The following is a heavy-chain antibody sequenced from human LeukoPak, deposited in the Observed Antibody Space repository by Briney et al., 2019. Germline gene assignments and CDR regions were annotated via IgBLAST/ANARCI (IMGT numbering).Heavy chain of an antibody. J-gene: IGHJ4*02. CDR3: TTDSMVYANFDY. V-gene: IGHV3-15*01. CDR1: GFTFSNAW. D-gene: IGHD2-8*01. Sequence: GGSLRLSCAASGFTFSNAWISWVRQAPGKGLEWVGRIKSKTDGGTTDYAAPVKGRFTISRDDSKNTLYLQMNSLKTEDTAVYYCTTDSMVYANFDYWGQGTLVTVSS. CDR2: IKSKTDGGTT.